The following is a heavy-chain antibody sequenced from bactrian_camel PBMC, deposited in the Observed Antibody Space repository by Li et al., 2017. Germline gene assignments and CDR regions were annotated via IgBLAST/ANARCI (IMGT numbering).Heavy chain of an antibody. CDR1: GYADDNHC. CDR2: IRADGTT. V-gene: IGHV3S55*01. D-gene: IGHD1*01. Sequence: HVQLVESGGGSVQAGGSLRLSCAASGYADDNHCLGWFRRAPGEENDSVALIRADGTTAYADSVKGRFTISRDNAKNTLYLQMNSLTPEDTAMYYCAAKAKTWRPCPRPMDGEVFSSYGQGTQVTVS. J-gene: IGHJ4*01.